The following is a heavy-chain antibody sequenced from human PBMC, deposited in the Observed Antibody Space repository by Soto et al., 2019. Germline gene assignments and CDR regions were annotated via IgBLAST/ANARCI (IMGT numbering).Heavy chain of an antibody. D-gene: IGHD1-20*01. CDR3: TRNLYNTGDFDR. CDR1: GYTFTDYD. CDR2: MTPKSGYT. Sequence: QVQLMQSGAEVRKPGASVKVSCKASGYTFTDYDINWVRQATGQGLEWLGWMTPKSGYTGYAQKFQGRVTLTRDTSRGTAYMELSSLTSEDTAVYYCTRNLYNTGDFDRWGQGTLVTVSS. J-gene: IGHJ4*02. V-gene: IGHV1-8*02.